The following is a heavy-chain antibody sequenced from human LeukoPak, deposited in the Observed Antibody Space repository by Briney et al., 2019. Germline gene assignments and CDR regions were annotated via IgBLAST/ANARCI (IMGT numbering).Heavy chain of an antibody. Sequence: ASVKVSCKASGYTFTGYYMHWVRQAPGQGLEWMGWISAYNDNTYYVQNLQGRVTMTTDTSTNTAYMELRSLRSDDTAVYFCARDMKRSRARWENLGFDPWGQGTLVTVSS. V-gene: IGHV1-18*04. CDR2: ISAYNDNT. CDR1: GYTFTGYY. D-gene: IGHD1-26*01. CDR3: ARDMKRSRARWENLGFDP. J-gene: IGHJ5*02.